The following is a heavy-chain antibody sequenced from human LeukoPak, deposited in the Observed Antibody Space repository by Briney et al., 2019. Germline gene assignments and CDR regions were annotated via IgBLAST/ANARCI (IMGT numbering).Heavy chain of an antibody. CDR1: GFTFSSYG. CDR3: ARDQYCSSTSCYDRAFDI. D-gene: IGHD2-2*01. V-gene: IGHV3-33*01. CDR2: IWYDGSNK. Sequence: GGSLRLSCAASGFTFSSYGMHWVRQAPGKGLEGVAVIWYDGSNKYYADSVKGRFTISRDNSKNPLYLQMNSLRAEDTAVYYCARDQYCSSTSCYDRAFDIWGQGTMATVSS. J-gene: IGHJ3*02.